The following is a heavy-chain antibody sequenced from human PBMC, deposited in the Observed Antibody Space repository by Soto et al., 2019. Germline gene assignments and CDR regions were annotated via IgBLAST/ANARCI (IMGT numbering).Heavy chain of an antibody. CDR2: IGEGGVSR. CDR3: ARDSVTRVSSDIPGMDV. Sequence: HPGGSVSLSFVSSGFDFITDAMSWVRQAPWKGLEWVSVIGEGGVSRVYADAVKGRFTISRDNSKNTLYLQMTSLRVDDTAMYYCARDSVTRVSSDIPGMDVWGQGTTVTVSS. V-gene: IGHV3-23*01. D-gene: IGHD3-10*01. CDR1: GFDFITDA. J-gene: IGHJ6*02.